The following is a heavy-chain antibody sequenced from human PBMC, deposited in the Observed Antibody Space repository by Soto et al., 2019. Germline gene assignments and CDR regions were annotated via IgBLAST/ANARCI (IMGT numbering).Heavy chain of an antibody. D-gene: IGHD6-13*01. CDR1: GFTFSSYW. V-gene: IGHV3-7*03. CDR2: IKQDGSEK. J-gene: IGHJ5*02. Sequence: GGSLRLSCAASGFTFSSYWMSWVRQAPGKGLEWVANIKQDGSEKYYVDSVKGRFTISRDNAKNSLYLQMNSLRAEDTAVYYCARVRAAAGPTAGWFDPWGQGTLVTVSS. CDR3: ARVRAAAGPTAGWFDP.